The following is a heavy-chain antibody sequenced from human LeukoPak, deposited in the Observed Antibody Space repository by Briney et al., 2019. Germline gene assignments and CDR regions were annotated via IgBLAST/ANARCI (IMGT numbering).Heavy chain of an antibody. D-gene: IGHD2/OR15-2a*01. CDR2: IYSGGST. CDR1: GLTVSSTY. CDR3: ARDLLESYFDY. J-gene: IGHJ4*02. V-gene: IGHV3-66*01. Sequence: PGGSLRLSCAASGLTVSSTYMSWVRQTPGKGLEWVSVIYSGGSTYYADSVKGRFTISRDNSKNTLYLQMNSLRAEDTAVYYCARDLLESYFDYWGQGTLVTVSS.